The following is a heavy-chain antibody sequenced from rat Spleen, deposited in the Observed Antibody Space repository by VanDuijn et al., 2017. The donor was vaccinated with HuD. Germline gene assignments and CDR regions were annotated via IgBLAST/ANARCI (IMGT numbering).Heavy chain of an antibody. CDR1: GFTFSNYG. CDR2: ISHSGGST. V-gene: IGHV5-19*01. Sequence: EVHLVESGGGLVQPGRSLKLACAASGFTFSNYGMHWIRQAPTKGLEWVASISHSGGSTYYRDSVKGRFTISRDNAKSTLYLEMNSLGSEDTATYYCTRAMYTTDYYYAKGYYVMDVWGQGTSVTVSS. D-gene: IGHD1-6*01. CDR3: TRAMYTTDYYYAKGYYVMDV. J-gene: IGHJ4*01.